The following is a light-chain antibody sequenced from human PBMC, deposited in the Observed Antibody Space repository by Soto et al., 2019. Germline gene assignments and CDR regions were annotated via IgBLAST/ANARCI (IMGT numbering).Light chain of an antibody. V-gene: IGKV1-5*01. Sequence: DIQMTQSPSTLSASVGARVTITCRASQSISSWLAWYQQEPWKSPKLLIYGACNLESGVPSRFSGSGSGIEFTLTIRSLQPDDFATYYCQRYNSYWTFGQGTKVDIK. J-gene: IGKJ1*01. CDR3: QRYNSYWT. CDR2: GAC. CDR1: QSISSW.